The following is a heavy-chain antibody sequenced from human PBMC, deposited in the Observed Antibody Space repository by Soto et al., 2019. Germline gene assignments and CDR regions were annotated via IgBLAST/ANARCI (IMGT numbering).Heavy chain of an antibody. V-gene: IGHV3-64D*06. Sequence: PGGSLRLSCSASGFTFSSYAMHWVRQAPGKGLEYVSAISSNGGSTYYADSVKGRFTISRDNSKNTLYLQMSSLRAEDTAVYYCVNPSYLYSSRGYFQHWGQGTLVTVSS. J-gene: IGHJ1*01. CDR3: VNPSYLYSSRGYFQH. D-gene: IGHD6-13*01. CDR1: GFTFSSYA. CDR2: ISSNGGST.